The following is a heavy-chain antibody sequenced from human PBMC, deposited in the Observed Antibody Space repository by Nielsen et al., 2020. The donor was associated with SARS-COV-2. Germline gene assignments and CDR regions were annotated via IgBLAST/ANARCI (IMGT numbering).Heavy chain of an antibody. D-gene: IGHD5-18*01. CDR1: GGSFSGYY. CDR3: ARGPYRIQLWFRYFDY. V-gene: IGHV4-34*01. J-gene: IGHJ4*02. CDR2: INHSGST. Sequence: SETLSLTCAVYGGSFSGYYWSWIRQPPGKGLEWIGEINHSGSTNYNPSLKSRVTISVDTSKNQFSLKLSSVTAADTAVYYCARGPYRIQLWFRYFDYWGQGTLVTVSS.